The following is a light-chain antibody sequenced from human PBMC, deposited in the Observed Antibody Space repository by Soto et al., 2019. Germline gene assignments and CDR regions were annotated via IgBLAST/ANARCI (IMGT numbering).Light chain of an antibody. Sequence: ILLAPSSVTLSLFPGGRAPLSCRASQSVRTYLAWYQVKPGQAPRLLIYDASRRASGVPARFSGSGSGTDFTLTISSLEPEDFALYYCQQRNTWPPITFGQGTRLEIK. CDR2: DAS. CDR3: QQRNTWPPIT. CDR1: QSVRTY. V-gene: IGKV3-11*01. J-gene: IGKJ5*01.